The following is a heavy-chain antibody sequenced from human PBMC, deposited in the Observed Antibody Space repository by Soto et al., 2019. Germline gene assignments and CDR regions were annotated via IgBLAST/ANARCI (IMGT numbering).Heavy chain of an antibody. V-gene: IGHV4-34*01. Sequence: QVQLQQWGAGPLKPSETLSLTCAVYGGSFSGYYWSWIRQPPGKGLEWIGEINHSGSTNYNPSLKSRVTISVDTSKNQFSLKLSSVTAADTAVYYCARGVRSPGLKIYRLVRGGCDYWGQGTLVTVSS. CDR3: ARGVRSPGLKIYRLVRGGCDY. D-gene: IGHD6-19*01. J-gene: IGHJ4*02. CDR1: GGSFSGYY. CDR2: INHSGST.